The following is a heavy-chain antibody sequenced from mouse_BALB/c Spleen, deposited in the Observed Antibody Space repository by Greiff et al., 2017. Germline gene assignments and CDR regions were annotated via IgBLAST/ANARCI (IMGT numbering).Heavy chain of an antibody. J-gene: IGHJ2*01. CDR2: IKPNNGGT. D-gene: IGHD1-1*01. CDR1: GYTFTDYN. CDR3: ARGRLRYDFAY. Sequence: EVQLHQSGPGLVKPGASVKIPCKASGYTFTDYNMDWVKQSHGKSLEWIGDIKPNNGGTIYNQKFKGKATLTVDKSSSTAYMELRSLTSEETAIDYCARGRLRYDFAYWGQGTTLTVSS. V-gene: IGHV1-18*01.